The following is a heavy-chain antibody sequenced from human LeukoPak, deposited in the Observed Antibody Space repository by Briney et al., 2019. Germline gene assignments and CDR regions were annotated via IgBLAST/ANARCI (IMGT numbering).Heavy chain of an antibody. CDR1: GFKFSDYH. CDR2: ISSRGSVI. CDR3: ARYRVITNDYFDS. D-gene: IGHD3-16*01. Sequence: GGSLRLSCAASGFKFSDYHMNWIRQAPGKGLEWVSYISSRGSVIYYADSVQGRFTVSRDTAENSWYLHMSSLRAEDTAVYYCARYRVITNDYFDSWGQGTLVTVSS. V-gene: IGHV3-11*01. J-gene: IGHJ4*02.